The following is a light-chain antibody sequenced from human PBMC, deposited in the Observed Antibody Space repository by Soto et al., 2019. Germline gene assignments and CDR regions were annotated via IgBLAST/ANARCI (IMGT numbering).Light chain of an antibody. Sequence: EIVLTQSPGTLSLSPGEGATLSCRASQSVPENYLAWYQQQPGQAPRLLIWGASTRAAYIPDRFSGSGSGTDFTLTISRLEPEDFAVYYCMQYSTSFYTFGPGTKVDFK. CDR1: QSVPENY. CDR3: MQYSTSFYT. CDR2: GAS. J-gene: IGKJ3*01. V-gene: IGKV3-20*01.